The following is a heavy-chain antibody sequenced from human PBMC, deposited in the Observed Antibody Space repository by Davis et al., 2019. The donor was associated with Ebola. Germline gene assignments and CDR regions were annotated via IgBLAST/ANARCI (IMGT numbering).Heavy chain of an antibody. CDR3: AKPGGYYYYGMDV. V-gene: IGHV3-48*02. D-gene: IGHD3-10*01. CDR2: ISDDSSTI. CDR1: GFTFSNYN. Sequence: GGSLRLSCAVSGFTFSNYNMNWVRQTPGKGLEWVSHISDDSSTIYYADSVKGRFTISRDNAKNSLYLQMNSLRDEDTAVYYCAKPGGYYYYGMDVWGQGTTVTVSS. J-gene: IGHJ6*02.